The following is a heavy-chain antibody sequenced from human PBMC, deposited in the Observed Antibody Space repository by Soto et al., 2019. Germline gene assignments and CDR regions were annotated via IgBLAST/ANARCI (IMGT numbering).Heavy chain of an antibody. Sequence: EVQLLESGGGFIHPGGSLRLSCAASGFSFSSFAMNWVRQAPGKGLEWVSIISGSADSTFYADSVKGRFTISRDNSKRTVYLQINSVRAEDTAVYYCAKTRGAMIYAISVYGMDVWGQGTTVTVSS. D-gene: IGHD2-8*01. J-gene: IGHJ6*02. CDR2: ISGSADST. CDR1: GFSFSSFA. V-gene: IGHV3-23*01. CDR3: AKTRGAMIYAISVYGMDV.